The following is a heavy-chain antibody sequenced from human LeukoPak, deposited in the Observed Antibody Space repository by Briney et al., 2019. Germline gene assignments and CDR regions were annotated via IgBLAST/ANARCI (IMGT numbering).Heavy chain of an antibody. Sequence: GESLKISCKGSGYRFTSDSIAWVRPMPGKGLEWMGIIYPSDPETRYSPSFQGQVTISADKSISTAYLQWSSLKASDTAIYYCARSPRWLQLWYYFDYWGQGTLVTVSS. V-gene: IGHV5-51*01. CDR3: ARSPRWLQLWYYFDY. CDR2: IYPSDPET. J-gene: IGHJ4*02. D-gene: IGHD5-24*01. CDR1: GYRFTSDS.